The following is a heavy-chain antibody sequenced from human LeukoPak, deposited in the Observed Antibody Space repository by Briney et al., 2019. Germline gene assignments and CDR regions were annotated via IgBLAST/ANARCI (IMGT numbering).Heavy chain of an antibody. CDR1: GFTFSSYA. CDR2: ISGSGGST. Sequence: GGSLRLSCAASGFTFSSYAMSWVRQAPGKGLEWVSAISGSGGSTYYADSVRGRFTISRDNSKNTLYLQMNSLRAEDTAVYYCAKGIVGATRKINFFDYWGQGTLVTVSS. D-gene: IGHD1-26*01. V-gene: IGHV3-23*01. J-gene: IGHJ4*02. CDR3: AKGIVGATRKINFFDY.